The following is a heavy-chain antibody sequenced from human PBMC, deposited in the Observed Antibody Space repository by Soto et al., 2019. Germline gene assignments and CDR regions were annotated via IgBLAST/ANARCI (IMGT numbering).Heavy chain of an antibody. Sequence: DVQLVESGGGLIQPGGSLRLSCAASGLTIRGKTYMTWVRQAPGKGLEWLSALYSEEGTFYADSVKGRFTISIDYSKNTVYLQLNTLTPEDTAVYYCAIWREREHAFDVWGQGTVVSVSS. J-gene: IGHJ3*01. D-gene: IGHD1-1*01. V-gene: IGHV3-53*01. CDR2: LYSEEGT. CDR1: GLTIRGKTY. CDR3: AIWREREHAFDV.